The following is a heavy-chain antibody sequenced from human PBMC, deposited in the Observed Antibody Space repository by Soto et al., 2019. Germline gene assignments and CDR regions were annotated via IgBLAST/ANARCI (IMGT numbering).Heavy chain of an antibody. J-gene: IGHJ3*02. CDR1: GYTFTSYG. Sequence: GASVKVSCKASGYTFTSYGISWVRQAPGQGLEWMGWISAYNGNTNYAQKLQGRVTMTTDTSTSTAYMELRSLRSDDTAVYYCARGFWSGYSRPDAFDIWGQGTMVTVPS. CDR3: ARGFWSGYSRPDAFDI. V-gene: IGHV1-18*04. D-gene: IGHD3-3*01. CDR2: ISAYNGNT.